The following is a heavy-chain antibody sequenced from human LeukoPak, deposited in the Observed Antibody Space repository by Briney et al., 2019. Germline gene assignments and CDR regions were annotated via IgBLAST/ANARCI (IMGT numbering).Heavy chain of an antibody. CDR2: IKKDGSEK. J-gene: IGHJ4*02. Sequence: GGSLRLSCAASGPTFSRDWMTWVRQAPGKGLEWVANIKKDGSEKYYVDSVKGRFTISRDNAENSLYLQMNSLRAEDTAVYYCAKDYDFWSGPLDYWGQGTLVTVSS. CDR1: GPTFSRDW. V-gene: IGHV3-7*03. CDR3: AKDYDFWSGPLDY. D-gene: IGHD3-3*01.